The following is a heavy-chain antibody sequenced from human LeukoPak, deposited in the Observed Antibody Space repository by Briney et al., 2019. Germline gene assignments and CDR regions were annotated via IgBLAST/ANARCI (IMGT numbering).Heavy chain of an antibody. Sequence: GASVKVSCKASGGTFSSYAISWVRQAPGQGLEWMGGIIPIFGTANYAQKFQGRVTITTDESTSTAYMELSSLRSEDTAVYYCAREGVDLTGYYIRPKTDNWFDPWGQGTLVTVSS. CDR3: AREGVDLTGYYIRPKTDNWFDP. J-gene: IGHJ5*02. V-gene: IGHV1-69*05. CDR1: GGTFSSYA. CDR2: IIPIFGTA. D-gene: IGHD3-9*01.